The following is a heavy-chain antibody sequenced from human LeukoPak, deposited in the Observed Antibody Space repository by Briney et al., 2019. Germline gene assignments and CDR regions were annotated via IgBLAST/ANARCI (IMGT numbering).Heavy chain of an antibody. J-gene: IGHJ4*02. Sequence: SETLSLTCAVSGGSISSVDYSWSWIRQPPGKGLEWIGYLYYSGSTYYNPSLKSRVTISVDTSKNHFSLKLSSVTAADTAVYYCARAGQWLVRFDYWGQGTLVTVSS. D-gene: IGHD6-19*01. CDR2: LYYSGST. V-gene: IGHV4-30-4*07. CDR3: ARAGQWLVRFDY. CDR1: GGSISSVDYS.